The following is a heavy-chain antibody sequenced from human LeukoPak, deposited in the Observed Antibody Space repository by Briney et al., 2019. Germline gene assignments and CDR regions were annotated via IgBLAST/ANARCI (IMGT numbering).Heavy chain of an antibody. D-gene: IGHD3-22*01. CDR2: IFHTGST. CDR3: ARQDMYYDGTGYYFGAFDI. CDR1: GGSVTTTSFY. J-gene: IGHJ3*02. V-gene: IGHV4-39*01. Sequence: SETLALTCTVSGGSVTTTSFYWGWVRQPPGEAPEWIGSIFHTGSTYYNPSLKSRVTLSVDTSKNQFSLNLSSMTAADTAVYYCARQDMYYDGTGYYFGAFDIWGPGTMVTVSS.